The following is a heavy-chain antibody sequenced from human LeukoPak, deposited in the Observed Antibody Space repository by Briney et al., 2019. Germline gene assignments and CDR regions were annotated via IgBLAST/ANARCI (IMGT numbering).Heavy chain of an antibody. V-gene: IGHV1-3*01. J-gene: IGHJ5*02. Sequence: ASVKVSCKASGYTFTSYGISWVRQAPGQRLEWMGWINAGNGNTKYSQKFQGRVTITRDTSASTAYMELSSLRSEDTAVYYCAREMGLLWFGELPAHNWFDPWGQGTLVTVSS. CDR3: AREMGLLWFGELPAHNWFDP. CDR2: INAGNGNT. CDR1: GYTFTSYG. D-gene: IGHD3-10*01.